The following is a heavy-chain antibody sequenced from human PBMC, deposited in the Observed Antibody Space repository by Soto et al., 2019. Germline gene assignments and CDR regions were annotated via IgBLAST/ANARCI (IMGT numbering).Heavy chain of an antibody. CDR1: GFSLSTSGMC. D-gene: IGHD2-2*01. V-gene: IGHV2-70*11. Sequence: SGPTLVNPTQTLTLTCTFSGFSLSTSGMCVSWIRQPPGKALEWLARIDWDDDKYYSTSLKTRLTISKDTSKNQVVLTMTNMDPVDTATFYCARISRATSDAFDIWGKGTMVTVPS. J-gene: IGHJ3*02. CDR2: IDWDDDK. CDR3: ARISRATSDAFDI.